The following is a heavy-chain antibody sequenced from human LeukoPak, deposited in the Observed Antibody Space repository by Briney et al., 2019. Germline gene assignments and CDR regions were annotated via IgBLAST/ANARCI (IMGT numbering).Heavy chain of an antibody. CDR2: INHSGST. D-gene: IGHD3-16*02. J-gene: IGHJ6*02. CDR3: ARCGITFGGVIVISHYYYGMDV. V-gene: IGHV4-34*01. CDR1: GGSFSGYY. Sequence: SETLSLTCAVYGGSFSGYYWSWIRQPPGKGLEWIGEINHSGSTNYNPSLKSRVTISVDTSKNQFSLKLSSVTAADTAVYYCARCGITFGGVIVISHYYYGMDVWGQGTTVTVSS.